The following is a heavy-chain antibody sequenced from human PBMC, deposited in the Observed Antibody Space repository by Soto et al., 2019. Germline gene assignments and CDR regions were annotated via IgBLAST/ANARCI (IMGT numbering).Heavy chain of an antibody. CDR3: ATDSVLVVPTRFDY. CDR1: GFTFNNAW. J-gene: IGHJ4*02. V-gene: IGHV3-15*01. CDR2: IKSRPDGGTT. D-gene: IGHD2-2*01. Sequence: EVQLVESGGGLVKPGGSLRLSCAASGFTFNNAWMNWVRQAPGKGLEWVGRIKSRPDGGTTAYAAPVKGRFIISRDDSTNTLYLQMNSLKTEDTAVYYCATDSVLVVPTRFDYWGQGTLVTVSS.